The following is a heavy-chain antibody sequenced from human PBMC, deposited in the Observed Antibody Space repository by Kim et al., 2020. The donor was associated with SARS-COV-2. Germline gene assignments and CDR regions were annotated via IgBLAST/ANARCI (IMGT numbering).Heavy chain of an antibody. J-gene: IGHJ4*02. CDR1: GASIYSFS. V-gene: IGHV4-59*13. CDR3: ARLLLIPQYGQFDY. CDR2: ISYSGRT. Sequence: SETLSLTCTVSGASIYSFSWSWIRQPPGKGLEWIAYISYSGRTDYSPSLKSRVTISLDTSKNQFSLKRGSVIAAATAVYYCARLLLIPQYGQFDYWGQGTLVAVSS. D-gene: IGHD2-15*01.